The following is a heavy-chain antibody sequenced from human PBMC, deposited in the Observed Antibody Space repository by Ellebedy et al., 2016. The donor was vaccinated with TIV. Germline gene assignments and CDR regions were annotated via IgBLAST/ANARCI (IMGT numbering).Heavy chain of an antibody. D-gene: IGHD3-22*01. J-gene: IGHJ4*02. CDR3: ARSASGYYASLDY. CDR2: IHPNTGDA. CDR1: GYSFTGYY. V-gene: IGHV1-2*02. Sequence: AASVKVSCKTSGYSFTGYYIHWGRQAPGQGPEWMGWIHPNTGDAIYAQKFQGRVTMTRDTSISTAYMEVSSLRSDDTALYYCARSASGYYASLDYWGQGTLVTVSS.